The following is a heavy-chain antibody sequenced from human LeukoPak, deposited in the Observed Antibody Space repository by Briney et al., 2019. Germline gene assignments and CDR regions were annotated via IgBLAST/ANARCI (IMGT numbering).Heavy chain of an antibody. CDR2: ISYDGSNK. Sequence: GGSLRLSCAASGFTFSSYAMHWVRQAPGKGLEWVAVISYDGSNKYYADSVKGRFTISRDNSKNTLYLQMDSLRAEDTAVYYCARGPTVTTMADYWGQGTLVTVSS. CDR1: GFTFSSYA. J-gene: IGHJ4*02. CDR3: ARGPTVTTMADY. D-gene: IGHD4-17*01. V-gene: IGHV3-30-3*01.